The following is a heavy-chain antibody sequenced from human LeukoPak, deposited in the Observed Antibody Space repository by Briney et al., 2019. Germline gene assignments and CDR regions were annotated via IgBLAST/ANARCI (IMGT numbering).Heavy chain of an antibody. CDR2: TNPSGGST. CDR1: GYTFTSYY. CDR3: ARPLLYGGNSDWYFDL. J-gene: IGHJ2*01. V-gene: IGHV1-46*01. D-gene: IGHD4-23*01. Sequence: ASVKVSCKASGYTFTSYYMHWGRQAPGQGLEWMGITNPSGGSTSYAQKFQGRVTMTRDTSTSTVYMELSSLRSEDTAVYYCARPLLYGGNSDWYFDLWGRGTLVTVSS.